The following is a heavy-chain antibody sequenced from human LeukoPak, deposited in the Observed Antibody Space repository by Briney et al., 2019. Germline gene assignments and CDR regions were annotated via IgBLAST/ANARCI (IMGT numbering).Heavy chain of an antibody. CDR2: INPNSGGT. Sequence: ASVKVSCKASGYTFTGCYMHWVRQAPGQGLEWMGWINPNSGGTNYAQKFQGRVTMTRDTSISTAYMELSRLRSDDTAVYYCARLDFWSGYYEDYWGQGTLVTVSS. CDR3: ARLDFWSGYYEDY. J-gene: IGHJ4*02. D-gene: IGHD3-3*01. CDR1: GYTFTGCY. V-gene: IGHV1-2*02.